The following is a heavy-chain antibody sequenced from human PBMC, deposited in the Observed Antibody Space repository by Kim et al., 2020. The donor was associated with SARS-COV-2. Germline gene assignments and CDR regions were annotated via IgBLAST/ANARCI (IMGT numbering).Heavy chain of an antibody. CDR1: GFTFSNNG. V-gene: IGHV3-30*18. D-gene: IGHD1-26*01. CDR3: AKEGPVSGSYFGFDY. CDR2: ISYDGSNK. J-gene: IGHJ4*02. Sequence: GGSLRLSCAASGFTFSNNGMHWVRQDPGKGLEWVAVISYDGSNKYYADSVKGRFTISRDNSKNTLYLQMNSLRAEDTAVYYCAKEGPVSGSYFGFDYWGQGTLVTVSS.